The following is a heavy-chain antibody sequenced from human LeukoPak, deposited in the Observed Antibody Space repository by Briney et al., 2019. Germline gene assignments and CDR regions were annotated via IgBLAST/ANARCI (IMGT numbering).Heavy chain of an antibody. CDR2: ISYDGSNK. Sequence: PGGSLILSCAASGFTFSNYAMHWVRQAPGKGLEWVAVISYDGSNKYYADSVKGRFTISRDNSKNTLYLQMNSLRAEDTSVYYCAREPYSSGWYFSYYFDYWGQGTLVTVSS. CDR1: GFTFSNYA. V-gene: IGHV3-30-3*01. CDR3: AREPYSSGWYFSYYFDY. D-gene: IGHD6-19*01. J-gene: IGHJ4*02.